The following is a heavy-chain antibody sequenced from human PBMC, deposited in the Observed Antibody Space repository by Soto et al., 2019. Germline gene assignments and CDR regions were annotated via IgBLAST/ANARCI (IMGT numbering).Heavy chain of an antibody. J-gene: IGHJ4*02. CDR1: GYTFSDYG. CDR3: ARGLGIATGHDY. V-gene: IGHV1-18*01. Sequence: ASVKVSCKASGYTFSDYGIGWVLQAPGQGLEWMGWISGYNGNTNYAQKIQGRVTMTRDTSTSTAHMELRSLRSDDTAVYYCARGLGIATGHDYWGQGTLVTVSS. CDR2: ISGYNGNT. D-gene: IGHD6-13*01.